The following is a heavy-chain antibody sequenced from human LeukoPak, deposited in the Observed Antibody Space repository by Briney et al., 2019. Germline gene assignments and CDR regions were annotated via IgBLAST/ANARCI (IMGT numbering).Heavy chain of an antibody. CDR3: ARDYCTNGVCFSTYFDY. D-gene: IGHD2-8*01. J-gene: IGHJ4*02. CDR2: IYYSGST. CDR1: GGSTSSSSYY. V-gene: IGHV4-39*07. Sequence: SETLSLTCTVSGGSTSSSSYYWGWIRQPPGKGLEWIGSIYYSGSTYYNPSLKSRVTISVDTSKNQFSLKLSSVTAADTAVYYCARDYCTNGVCFSTYFDYWGQGTLVTVSS.